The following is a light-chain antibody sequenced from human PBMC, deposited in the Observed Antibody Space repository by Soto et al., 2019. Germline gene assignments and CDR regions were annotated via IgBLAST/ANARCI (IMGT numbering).Light chain of an antibody. CDR1: NSNIGSSS. Sequence: QSVLTQPPSASGTPGQRVSISCSGSNSNIGSSSVNWYQQLPGMAPRLVINSFNQRPSGVPDRFSASKSGTSASLATGGLRSEDEADYYCASWDDSLNGPIFGGGTQLTVL. CDR3: ASWDDSLNGPI. J-gene: IGLJ2*01. CDR2: SFN. V-gene: IGLV1-44*01.